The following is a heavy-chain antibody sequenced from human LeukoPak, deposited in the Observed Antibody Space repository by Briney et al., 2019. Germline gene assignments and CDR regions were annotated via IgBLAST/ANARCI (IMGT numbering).Heavy chain of an antibody. J-gene: IGHJ4*02. CDR1: GDSIASSSYY. CDR2: IYYIGST. Sequence: PSETLSLTCTVSGDSIASSSYYWGWIRQPPGKGLEWIGSIYYIGSTYYNPSLKSRVTISVDTSKNQFSLKLSSVTAADTAVYYCARERSGYGGNRRNYFDYWGQGTLVTVSS. D-gene: IGHD4-23*01. V-gene: IGHV4-39*07. CDR3: ARERSGYGGNRRNYFDY.